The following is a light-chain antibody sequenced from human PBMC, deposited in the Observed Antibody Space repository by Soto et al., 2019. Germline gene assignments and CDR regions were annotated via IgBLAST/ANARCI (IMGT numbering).Light chain of an antibody. J-gene: IGKJ1*01. CDR3: QQYLDWPRT. Sequence: EIVLTQSPGTLSLSPGERATLSCRASQTVRNFLGWYQQKPGQAPRLLIYNVSTTATGIPDRISGSGSGTEFTLTISSLQSEDLAVYYCQQYLDWPRTFGQGTKVDI. CDR1: QTVRNF. CDR2: NVS. V-gene: IGKV3-15*01.